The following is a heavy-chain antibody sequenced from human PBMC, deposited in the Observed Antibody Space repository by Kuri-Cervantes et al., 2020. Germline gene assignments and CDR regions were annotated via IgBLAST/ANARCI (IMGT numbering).Heavy chain of an antibody. CDR2: ISYDGSNK. J-gene: IGHJ4*02. Sequence: GESLKISCAASGFTFSSYAMHWVRQAPGKGLEWVAVISYDGSNKYYADSVKGRFTISRDNSKNTLYLQMNSLRAEDMAEYYCAKGRGFSSYDFDFWGQGTPVTVSS. D-gene: IGHD5-12*01. CDR1: GFTFSSYA. CDR3: AKGRGFSSYDFDF. V-gene: IGHV3-30-3*01.